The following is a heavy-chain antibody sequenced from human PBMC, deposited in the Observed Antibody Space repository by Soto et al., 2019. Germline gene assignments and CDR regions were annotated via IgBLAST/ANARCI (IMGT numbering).Heavy chain of an antibody. CDR1: GDSVSGGDSY. Sequence: QVQLQESGPGLVKPSQTLSLTCTVSGDSVSGGDSYWSWIRQPPGKALEWIGYTSFSGYTSYTPSRKSRVTISVDRSKSQFSLRLTSVTAADTAIYYCVRGGNPYHYATSGPGTFDKWGQGTLVSVSS. D-gene: IGHD3-22*01. CDR3: VRGGNPYHYATSGPGTFDK. J-gene: IGHJ4*02. V-gene: IGHV4-30-4*01. CDR2: TSFSGYT.